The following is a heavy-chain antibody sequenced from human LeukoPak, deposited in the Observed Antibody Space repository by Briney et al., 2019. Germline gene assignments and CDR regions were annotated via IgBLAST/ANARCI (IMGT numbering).Heavy chain of an antibody. J-gene: IGHJ4*02. D-gene: IGHD3-22*01. CDR1: GYTFNDYY. CDR3: ARALGSYYDTSVYQAY. V-gene: IGHV1-2*02. CDR2: ISPKSGVT. Sequence: ASVKVSCKASGYTFNDYYIHWVRQGPRQGLEWMGWISPKSGVTNYEQKLQGRVTMARDTSLSTAYMELSSLRSDDTAVYFCARALGSYYDTSVYQAYWGQGTLVTVTS.